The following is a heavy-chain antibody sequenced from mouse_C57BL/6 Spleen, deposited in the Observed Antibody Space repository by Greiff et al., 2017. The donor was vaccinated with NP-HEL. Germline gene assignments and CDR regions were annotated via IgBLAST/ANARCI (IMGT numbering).Heavy chain of an antibody. CDR1: GFTFSDYY. D-gene: IGHD1-1*02. Sequence: EVMLVESEGGLVQPGSSMKLSCTASGFTFSDYYMAWVRQVPEKGLEWVANINYDGSSTYYLDSLKSRFIISRDNAKNILYLQMSSLKSEDTATYYCAREGGGSYYYAMDYWGQGTSVTVSS. CDR2: INYDGSST. V-gene: IGHV5-16*01. J-gene: IGHJ4*01. CDR3: AREGGGSYYYAMDY.